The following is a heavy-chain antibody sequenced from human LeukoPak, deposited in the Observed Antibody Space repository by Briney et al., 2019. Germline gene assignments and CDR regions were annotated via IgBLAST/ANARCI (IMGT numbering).Heavy chain of an antibody. J-gene: IGHJ1*01. Sequence: SETLSLTCTVSGGSISSYYWSWIRQPPGKGLEWIGYIYYSGSTNYNPSLKSRVTISVDTSKNQFSLKLSSVTAADTAVYYCAKTGEKGPEYFQHWGQGTLVTVSS. CDR1: GGSISSYY. V-gene: IGHV4-59*01. D-gene: IGHD3-10*01. CDR2: IYYSGST. CDR3: AKTGEKGPEYFQH.